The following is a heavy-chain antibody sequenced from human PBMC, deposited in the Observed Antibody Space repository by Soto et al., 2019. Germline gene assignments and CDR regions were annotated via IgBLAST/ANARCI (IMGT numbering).Heavy chain of an antibody. CDR3: ANLQAVAGKYYYGMHV. Sequence: QVQLVQSGAEVKKPGSSVKVSCKASGGTFSSYALSWVRQAPGQGLEWMGGIIPIFGTANYAQKFQGRVTIPADESTSTAYMETRSLRSEDTAVYYCANLQAVAGKYYYGMHVCGQGNTVTVSS. CDR2: IIPIFGTA. J-gene: IGHJ6*02. CDR1: GGTFSSYA. V-gene: IGHV1-69*12. D-gene: IGHD6-19*01.